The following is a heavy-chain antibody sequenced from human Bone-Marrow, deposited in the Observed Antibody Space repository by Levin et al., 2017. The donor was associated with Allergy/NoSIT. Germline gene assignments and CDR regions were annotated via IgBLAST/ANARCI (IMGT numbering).Heavy chain of an antibody. V-gene: IGHV3-48*01. CDR3: ARVSDYVWGSYRYTSPYYYGMDV. D-gene: IGHD3-16*02. J-gene: IGHJ6*02. CDR1: GFTFSSYS. CDR2: ISSSSSTI. Sequence: GESLKISCAASGFTFSSYSMNWVRQAPGKGLEWVSYISSSSSTIYYADSVKGRFTISRDNAKNSLYLQMNSLRAEDTAVYYCARVSDYVWGSYRYTSPYYYGMDVWGQGTTVTVSS.